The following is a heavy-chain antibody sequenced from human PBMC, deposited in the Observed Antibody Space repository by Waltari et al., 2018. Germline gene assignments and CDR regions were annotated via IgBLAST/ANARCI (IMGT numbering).Heavy chain of an antibody. CDR1: GGSTTRYY. V-gene: IGHV4-4*07. Sequence: QVQLQESGHGLVKPSETLSLTCTVSGGSTTRYYWRWIRQHAGKGLEWIGRIYTRGSTNYNPSLKSRVTMSVDTSKNQFSLKLSAVTAADTAVYYCARGTLGSGWPPEDFDSWGQGTLVTVSS. CDR2: IYTRGST. CDR3: ARGTLGSGWPPEDFDS. D-gene: IGHD6-19*01. J-gene: IGHJ4*02.